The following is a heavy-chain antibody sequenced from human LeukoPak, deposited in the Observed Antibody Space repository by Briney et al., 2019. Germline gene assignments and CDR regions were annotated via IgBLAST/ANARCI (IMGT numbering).Heavy chain of an antibody. Sequence: SQTLSLTCAISGDRVSINSAAWNWIRQSPSRGLEWLGRTYQRSKWYNDYAVFVKSRITINPDISKNQFSLQLNSVTPEDTAVYYCARSPSPYSSGWYFDYWGQGTLVTVSS. V-gene: IGHV6-1*01. D-gene: IGHD6-19*01. CDR3: ARSPSPYSSGWYFDY. CDR2: TYQRSKWYN. CDR1: GDRVSINSAA. J-gene: IGHJ4*02.